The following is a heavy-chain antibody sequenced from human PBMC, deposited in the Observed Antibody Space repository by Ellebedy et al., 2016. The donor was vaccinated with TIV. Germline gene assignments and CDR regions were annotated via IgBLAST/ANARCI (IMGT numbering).Heavy chain of an antibody. CDR1: GFTLSDLW. CDR3: AGGGGWLVKY. J-gene: IGHJ4*02. D-gene: IGHD6-19*01. V-gene: IGHV3-7*01. CDR2: IKQDASQK. Sequence: GGSLRLXXAASGFTLSDLWMTWVRQVPGQRLEWVANIKQDASQKYYVDSVKGRFTISRDNAKNSLYLQMNNLGVEDTAVYYCAGGGGWLVKYWGQGTLVAVSS.